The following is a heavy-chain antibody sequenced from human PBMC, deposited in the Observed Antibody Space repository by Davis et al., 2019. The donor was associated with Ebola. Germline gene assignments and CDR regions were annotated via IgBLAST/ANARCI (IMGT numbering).Heavy chain of an antibody. J-gene: IGHJ6*02. CDR1: GYTFTSYG. V-gene: IGHV1-69*06. Sequence: AASVKVSCKASGYTFTSYGISWVRQAPGQGLEWMGGIIPIFGTANYAQKFQGRVTITADKSTSTAYMELSSLRSEDTAVYYCALNDRDIVVVVAATHYYYGMDVWGQGTTVTVSS. CDR2: IIPIFGTA. D-gene: IGHD2-15*01. CDR3: ALNDRDIVVVVAATHYYYGMDV.